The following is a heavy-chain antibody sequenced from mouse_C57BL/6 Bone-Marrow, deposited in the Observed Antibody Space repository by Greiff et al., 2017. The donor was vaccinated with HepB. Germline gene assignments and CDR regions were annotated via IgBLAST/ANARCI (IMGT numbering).Heavy chain of an antibody. CDR3: ARYIGYGSSWYFDY. D-gene: IGHD1-1*01. CDR2: IRNKANGYTT. V-gene: IGHV7-3*01. Sequence: EVQLVESGGGLVQPGGSLSLSCAASGFTFTDYYMSWVRQPPGKALEWLGFIRNKANGYTTEYSASVKGRFTISRDNSQSSLYLQMNALRAEDSATYYCARYIGYGSSWYFDYWGQGTTLTVSS. CDR1: GFTFTDYY. J-gene: IGHJ2*01.